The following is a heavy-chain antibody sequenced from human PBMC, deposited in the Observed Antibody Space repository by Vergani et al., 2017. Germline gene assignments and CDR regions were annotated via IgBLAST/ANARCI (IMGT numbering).Heavy chain of an antibody. V-gene: IGHV3-23*01. CDR1: GFTFSNYA. J-gene: IGHJ4*02. D-gene: IGHD2-15*01. CDR3: TKNSHRKYCSGGSCYSFLDY. CDR2: ISGNGGST. Sequence: EVQLLESGGVLIPRGGSLRLSCAASGFTFSNYAMSWVRQAPGRGLEWVSTISGNGGSTYYADSVKGRFTISRDNSKNTLYLQMNSLRAEDTAIFYCTKNSHRKYCSGGSCYSFLDYWGQGTLVTVSS.